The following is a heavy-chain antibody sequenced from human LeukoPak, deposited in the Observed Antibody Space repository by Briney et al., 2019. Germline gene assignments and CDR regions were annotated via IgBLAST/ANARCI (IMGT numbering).Heavy chain of an antibody. CDR1: GGSISGYY. CDR3: ARPRPDAFDI. J-gene: IGHJ3*02. V-gene: IGHV4-4*09. Sequence: SETLSLISTDAGGSISGYYWSWIREPPGKGMEWIGYIYTSGSTNYNPSLKSRVTISVDTSKNQFSLKLSSVTAADTAVYYCARPRPDAFDIWGQGTMVTVSS. CDR2: IYTSGST.